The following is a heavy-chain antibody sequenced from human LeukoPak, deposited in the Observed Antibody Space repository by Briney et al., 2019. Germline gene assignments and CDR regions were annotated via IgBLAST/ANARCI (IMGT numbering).Heavy chain of an antibody. CDR2: TWFDGSSE. J-gene: IGHJ4*02. V-gene: IGHV3-33*06. D-gene: IGHD1-20*01. Sequence: PGGSLRLSCATSGFTFSNFAMHWVRQTPGKGLEWVALTWFDGSSEYYADSVKGRFTISRDNSKNTLHLQMSSLRAEDTAVYFCAKDSGITVMQRPFDYWGQGTLVTVSS. CDR3: AKDSGITVMQRPFDY. CDR1: GFTFSNFA.